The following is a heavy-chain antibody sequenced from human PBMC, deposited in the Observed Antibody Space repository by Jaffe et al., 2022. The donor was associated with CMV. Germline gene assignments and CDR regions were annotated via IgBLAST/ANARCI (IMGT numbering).Heavy chain of an antibody. V-gene: IGHV1-2*02. D-gene: IGHD4-17*01. CDR1: GYTFTGYY. CDR3: ARDLDYGDYDNAFDI. J-gene: IGHJ3*02. Sequence: QVQLVQSGAEVKKPGASVKVSCKASGYTFTGYYMHWVRQAPGQGLEWMGWINPNSGGTNYAQKFQGRVTMTRDTSISTAYMELSRLRSDDTAVYYCARDLDYGDYDNAFDIWGQGTMVTVSS. CDR2: INPNSGGT.